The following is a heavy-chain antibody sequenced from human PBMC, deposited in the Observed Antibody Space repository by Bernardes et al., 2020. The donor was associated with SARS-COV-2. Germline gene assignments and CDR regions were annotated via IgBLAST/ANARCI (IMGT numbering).Heavy chain of an antibody. D-gene: IGHD3-10*01. J-gene: IGHJ6*02. V-gene: IGHV3-43*02. Sequence: GGSLRLSCAASGFTFDDYAMHWVRQAPGKGLEWVSLISGDGGSTYYADSVKGRFTISRDNSKNSLYLQMNSLRTEDTALYYCAKDIQGGSPGGLYYYYYGMDVWGQGTTVTVSS. CDR2: ISGDGGST. CDR1: GFTFDDYA. CDR3: AKDIQGGSPGGLYYYYYGMDV.